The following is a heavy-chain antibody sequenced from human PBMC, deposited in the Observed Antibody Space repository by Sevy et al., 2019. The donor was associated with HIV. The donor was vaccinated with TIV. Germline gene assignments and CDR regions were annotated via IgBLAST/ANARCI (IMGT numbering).Heavy chain of an antibody. CDR2: INPNSGGT. D-gene: IGHD2-15*01. Sequence: ASVKVSCKASGYTFTGYYMHWVRQAPGQGLEWMGWINPNSGGTNYAQKFQGRVTMTRVTSISTAYMELSRLRSDDTAVYYCASSRYCSGGSCSHDYWGQGTLVTVSS. J-gene: IGHJ4*02. V-gene: IGHV1-2*02. CDR1: GYTFTGYY. CDR3: ASSRYCSGGSCSHDY.